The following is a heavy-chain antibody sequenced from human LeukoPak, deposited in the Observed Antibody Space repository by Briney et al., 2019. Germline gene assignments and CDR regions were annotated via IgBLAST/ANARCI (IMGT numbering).Heavy chain of an antibody. CDR3: AKDRILTGYYPLYYFDY. Sequence: GGSLRLSCAASGFTFSSYAMGWVRQAPGKGPEWVSGISGGGSSTYYADSVKGRFTISRDNSKNTLSLQMDSLRAEDTAIYYCAKDRILTGYYPLYYFDYWGQGTLVTVSS. CDR1: GFTFSSYA. J-gene: IGHJ4*02. D-gene: IGHD3-9*01. CDR2: ISGGGSST. V-gene: IGHV3-23*01.